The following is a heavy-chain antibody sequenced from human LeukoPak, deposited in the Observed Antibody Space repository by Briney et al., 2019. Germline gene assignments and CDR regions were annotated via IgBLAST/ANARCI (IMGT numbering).Heavy chain of an antibody. CDR3: ATLPYSSSLREKIDY. CDR1: GYTFTGYY. CDR2: INPNSGGT. D-gene: IGHD6-13*01. Sequence: GASVKVSCKASGYTFTGYYMHWVRQAPGQGLEWMGWINPNSGGTNYAQKFQGRVTMTRDTSISTAYMELSRLRSDDTAVYYCATLPYSSSLREKIDYWGQGTLVTVSS. J-gene: IGHJ4*02. V-gene: IGHV1-2*02.